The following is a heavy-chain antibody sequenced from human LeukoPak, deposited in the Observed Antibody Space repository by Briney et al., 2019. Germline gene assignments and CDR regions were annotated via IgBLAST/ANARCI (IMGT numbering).Heavy chain of an antibody. Sequence: PSETLSLTCTVSGGSISSYYWSWIRQPPGKGLEWIGYIYYSGSTNYNPSLKSRVTISVDTSKNQFSLKLSSVTAADTAVYYCARGAPYYDFWSGYYTEYYFDYWGQGTLVTVSS. J-gene: IGHJ4*02. D-gene: IGHD3-3*01. CDR2: IYYSGST. CDR3: ARGAPYYDFWSGYYTEYYFDY. CDR1: GGSISSYY. V-gene: IGHV4-59*12.